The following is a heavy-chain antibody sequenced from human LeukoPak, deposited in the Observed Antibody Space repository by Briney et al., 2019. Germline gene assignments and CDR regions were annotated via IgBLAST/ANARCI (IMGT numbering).Heavy chain of an antibody. J-gene: IGHJ4*02. Sequence: HPGGSLRLSCAASGFTFSSYWMSWVRQAPGKGLEWVANIKQDGSEKYYVDSVKGRFTTSRDNAKNSLYLQMNSLRAENTAVYYCARDRRYYDSSGYDYWGQGTLVTVSS. D-gene: IGHD3-22*01. CDR1: GFTFSSYW. CDR2: IKQDGSEK. CDR3: ARDRRYYDSSGYDY. V-gene: IGHV3-7*01.